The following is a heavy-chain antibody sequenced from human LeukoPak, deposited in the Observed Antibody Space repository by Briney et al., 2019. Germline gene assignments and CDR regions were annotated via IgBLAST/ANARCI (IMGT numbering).Heavy chain of an antibody. CDR1: XFTFSNYA. J-gene: IGHJ5*02. V-gene: IGHV3-23*01. CDR2: ISGGGGST. CDR3: AKGSGINHYHWIDP. D-gene: IGHD1-14*01. Sequence: GGSLRLSCAASXFTFSNYAMNWVRQAPGKGLEWVSGISGGGGSTYYADSVKGRFTISRDNSKNTLYLQMDSLRAEDTALYYCAKGSGINHYHWIDPWGQGTLVTVSS.